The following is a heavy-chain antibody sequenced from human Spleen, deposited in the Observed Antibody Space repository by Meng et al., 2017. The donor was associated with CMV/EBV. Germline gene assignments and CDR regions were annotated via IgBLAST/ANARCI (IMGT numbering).Heavy chain of an antibody. CDR1: GYTFTSYY. J-gene: IGHJ5*02. Sequence: ASVKVSCKASGYTFTSYYMHWVRQAPGQGLEWMGIINPSGGSTSYAQKFQGRVTMTRDTSTSTVYMELSSLRSEDTAVYYCARGPLYYYGSGSYYNILYNWFDPWGQGTLVTVSS. V-gene: IGHV1-46*01. D-gene: IGHD3-10*01. CDR3: ARGPLYYYGSGSYYNILYNWFDP. CDR2: INPSGGST.